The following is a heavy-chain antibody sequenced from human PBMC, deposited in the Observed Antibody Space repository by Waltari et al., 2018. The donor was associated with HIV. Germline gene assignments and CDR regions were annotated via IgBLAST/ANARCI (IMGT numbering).Heavy chain of an antibody. Sequence: EVRLVESGGGLVKPGGSLSLSCAAAGFTFHTLWMSWVRQTPGKGLEWVGRIKSKTDGGTTNYAAPVNGRFTISRDDSKNTLYLQMNSLRTEDTAVYYCTTRIVGPTFDYWGQGTLVTVSS. CDR1: GFTFHTLW. CDR3: TTRIVGPTFDY. J-gene: IGHJ4*02. D-gene: IGHD1-26*01. CDR2: IKSKTDGGTT. V-gene: IGHV3-15*01.